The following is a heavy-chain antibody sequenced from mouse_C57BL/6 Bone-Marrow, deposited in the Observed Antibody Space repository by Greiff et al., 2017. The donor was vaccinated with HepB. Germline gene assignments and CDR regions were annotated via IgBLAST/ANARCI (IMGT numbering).Heavy chain of an antibody. V-gene: IGHV5-17*02. Sequence: EVQLVESGGGLVQPGGSRKLSCAVSGFTLSSFGIHWVRQAPEKGLEWVAYISSGGTTIYSADTVKGRFTISRDNPRNTLFLQMTSLRSEDTAMYYCAKYGNYVGYAMDYWGQGTSVTVSS. CDR3: AKYGNYVGYAMDY. J-gene: IGHJ4*01. CDR1: GFTLSSFG. D-gene: IGHD2-10*02. CDR2: ISSGGTTI.